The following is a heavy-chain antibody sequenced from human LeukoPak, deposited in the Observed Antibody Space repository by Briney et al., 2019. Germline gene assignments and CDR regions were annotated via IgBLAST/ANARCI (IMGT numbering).Heavy chain of an antibody. D-gene: IGHD5-12*01. J-gene: IGHJ4*02. Sequence: SETLSLTCTVSGGSISSGDYYWSWIRQPPGKGLEWIGYIYYSGSTYYNPSLKSRVTISVDTSKNQFSLKLSSVTAADTAVYYCARSDIAGYFDFWGQGTLVTASS. CDR1: GGSISSGDYY. V-gene: IGHV4-30-4*01. CDR3: ARSDIAGYFDF. CDR2: IYYSGST.